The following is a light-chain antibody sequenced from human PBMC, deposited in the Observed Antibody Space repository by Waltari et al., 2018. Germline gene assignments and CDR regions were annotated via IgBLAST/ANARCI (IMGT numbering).Light chain of an antibody. Sequence: DIQITQSPSSLSASVGDRVTLTCRTSQAIRNDLGWFQQKPGKSPKRLIHGASRLQSGVPSRFSGSGYGTEFTLTINSLQPEDFATYYCLQHNTYPLTFGGGTKVEIK. CDR1: QAIRND. CDR2: GAS. CDR3: LQHNTYPLT. V-gene: IGKV1-17*01. J-gene: IGKJ4*01.